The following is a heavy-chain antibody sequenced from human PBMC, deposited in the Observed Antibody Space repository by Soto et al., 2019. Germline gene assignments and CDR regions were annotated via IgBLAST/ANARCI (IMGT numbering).Heavy chain of an antibody. CDR1: GFTFSSYS. CDR3: AREPPGPDYGMDV. Sequence: VSLRLSCAASGFTFSSYSMNWVRQAPGKGLEWVSSISSSSSYIYYADSVKGRFTISRDNAKNSLYLQMNSLRAEDTAVYYCAREPPGPDYGMDVWGQGTTVTVSS. J-gene: IGHJ6*02. CDR2: ISSSSSYI. V-gene: IGHV3-21*01.